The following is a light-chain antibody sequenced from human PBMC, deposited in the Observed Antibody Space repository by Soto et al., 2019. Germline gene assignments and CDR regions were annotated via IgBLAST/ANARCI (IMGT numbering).Light chain of an antibody. CDR2: GAS. Sequence: IVLTQSPGTLSLSPGERATLSCRASQSVTSNYLAWYQQKPGQAPRLLIYGASTRAAGVPDRFSGSGSGTDFTLTITRLEPEDFAVYYCQQYGRSPLLYTFGQGTKLGVK. J-gene: IGKJ2*01. V-gene: IGKV3-20*01. CDR3: QQYGRSPLLYT. CDR1: QSVTSNY.